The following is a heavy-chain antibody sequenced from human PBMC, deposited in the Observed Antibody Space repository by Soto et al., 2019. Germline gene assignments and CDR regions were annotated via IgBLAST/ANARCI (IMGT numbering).Heavy chain of an antibody. D-gene: IGHD6-19*01. J-gene: IGHJ2*01. V-gene: IGHV3-23*01. CDR3: AKVQSPGPNYWFFDL. CDR2: FGGGGEST. Sequence: EVRLWESGGGLVQLGGPLSLPGAPPGFTFDSYARTWVPQAPGKGRGWVSTFGGGGESTYYADSVKGRFTISRDNSKNTLDLQMNGLRGDDTAVYYCAKVQSPGPNYWFFDLWGRGTLVTVSS. CDR1: GFTFDSYA.